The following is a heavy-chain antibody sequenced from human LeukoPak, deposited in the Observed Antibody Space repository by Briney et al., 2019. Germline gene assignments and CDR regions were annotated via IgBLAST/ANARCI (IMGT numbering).Heavy chain of an antibody. V-gene: IGHV4-59*01. CDR3: ARTYYYGSGSYSLFDY. CDR1: GGSISSYY. CDR2: IYYSGST. J-gene: IGHJ4*02. D-gene: IGHD3-10*01. Sequence: SETLSLTCTVSGGSISSYYWSWIRQPPGKGLEWVGYIYYSGSTNYNPSLKSRVTISVDTSKNQFSLKLSSVTAADTAVYYCARTYYYGSGSYSLFDYWGQGTLVTVSS.